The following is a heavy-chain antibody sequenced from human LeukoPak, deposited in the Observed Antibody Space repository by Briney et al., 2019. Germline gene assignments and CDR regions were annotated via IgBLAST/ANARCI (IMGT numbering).Heavy chain of an antibody. V-gene: IGHV4-61*05. CDR1: GGSISSSSYY. D-gene: IGHD3-9*01. Sequence: SETLSLTCTVSGGSISSSSYYWGWIRQSPGKGLEWIGYIYYSGSTNYNPSLKSRVTISVDTSKNQFSLKLSSVTAADTAVYYCARGGDTLRYFDWFNWFDPWGQGTLVTVSS. CDR2: IYYSGST. CDR3: ARGGDTLRYFDWFNWFDP. J-gene: IGHJ5*02.